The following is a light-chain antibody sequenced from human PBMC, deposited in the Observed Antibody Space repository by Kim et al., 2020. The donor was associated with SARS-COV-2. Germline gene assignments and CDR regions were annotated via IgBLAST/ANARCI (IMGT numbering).Light chain of an antibody. CDR2: DVS. CDR3: SSYTSSSTFV. CDR1: SSDVGGYNY. Sequence: QSALTQPASVSGSPGQSITISWTGTSSDVGGYNYVSWYQQHPGKAPKLMIYDVSKRPSGVSNRFSGSKSGNTASLTISGLQAEDEADYYCSSYTSSSTFVFGGGTQLTVL. V-gene: IGLV2-14*01. J-gene: IGLJ2*01.